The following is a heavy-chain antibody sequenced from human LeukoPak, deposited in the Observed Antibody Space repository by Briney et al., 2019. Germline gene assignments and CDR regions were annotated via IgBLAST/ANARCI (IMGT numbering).Heavy chain of an antibody. CDR3: ATSFRAVNWFDP. CDR1: GYTFTRYY. V-gene: IGHV1-46*01. D-gene: IGHD3-10*01. Sequence: ASVKVSCKASGYTFTRYYMNWVRQAPGQELEWMGIINPSGGSTNYAQKFQGRVTMTRDTSTSTTYMEVSSLRSEDTAVYYCATSFRAVNWFDPWGQGTLVTVSS. CDR2: INPSGGST. J-gene: IGHJ5*02.